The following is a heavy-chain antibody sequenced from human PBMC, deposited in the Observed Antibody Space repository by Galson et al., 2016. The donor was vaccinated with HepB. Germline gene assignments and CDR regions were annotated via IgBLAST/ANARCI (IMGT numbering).Heavy chain of an antibody. Sequence: SLRLSCAASGFTFRNCYMSWIRQAPGKGLEWISFIDSRADSIYYADSVRGRFTVSRDNARNSMYLRMNSLKAEDMAVYYCARDIYGMVSPYYYYGMDVWGQGTTVTVSS. D-gene: IGHD3-3*01. V-gene: IGHV3-11*01. CDR1: GFTFRNCY. CDR3: ARDIYGMVSPYYYYGMDV. J-gene: IGHJ6*02. CDR2: IDSRADSI.